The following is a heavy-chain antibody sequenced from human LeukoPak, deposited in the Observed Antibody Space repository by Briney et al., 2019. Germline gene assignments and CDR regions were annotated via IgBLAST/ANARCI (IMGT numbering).Heavy chain of an antibody. Sequence: SETLSLTCTVSGGSISSYYWSWIRQPPGKGLEWIGYIYYSGSTSYNPSLRSRVTISVDTSKNQFSLKLYSVTAADTAVYYCARAGTLQSNPSAFDIWGQGTMATVSS. CDR1: GGSISSYY. CDR2: IYYSGST. J-gene: IGHJ3*02. D-gene: IGHD5-24*01. V-gene: IGHV4-59*01. CDR3: ARAGTLQSNPSAFDI.